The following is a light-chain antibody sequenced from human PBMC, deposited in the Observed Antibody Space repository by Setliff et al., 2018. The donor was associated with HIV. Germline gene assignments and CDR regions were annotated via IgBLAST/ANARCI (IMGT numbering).Light chain of an antibody. CDR3: SSYTSDNTWV. CDR2: EVT. J-gene: IGLJ3*02. Sequence: QSVLAQPASVSGSPGQSITISCTGTSSDVGSYNRVSWYRQPPGTAPQVMIYEVTKRPSGVPDRLSGSKSGNTASLTISGLLAEDEADYYCSSYTSDNTWVFGGGTKSPS. V-gene: IGLV2-18*02. CDR1: SSDVGSYNR.